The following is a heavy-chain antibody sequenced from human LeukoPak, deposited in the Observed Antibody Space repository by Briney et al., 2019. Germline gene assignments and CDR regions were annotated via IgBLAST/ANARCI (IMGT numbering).Heavy chain of an antibody. V-gene: IGHV3-48*03. CDR2: IGSSGGSR. CDR3: AREDGDAFDI. J-gene: IGHJ3*02. CDR1: GFTFSSYE. D-gene: IGHD5-24*01. Sequence: GGSLRLSCAASGFTFSSYEMDWVRRAPGKGLEWVSYIGSSGGSRYYADSVKGRFTSSRDNAKNSLYLQMNSLRVEDTAVYYCAREDGDAFDIWGQGTMVSVSS.